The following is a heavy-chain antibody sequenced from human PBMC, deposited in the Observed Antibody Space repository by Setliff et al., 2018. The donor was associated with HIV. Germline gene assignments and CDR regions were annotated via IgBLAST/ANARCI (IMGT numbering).Heavy chain of an antibody. CDR1: GGSISNYY. V-gene: IGHV4-4*07. Sequence: PSETLSLTCTVSGGSISNYYWSWIRQPAEKGLEWIGRIYSSGRTNYNPSLKSRVTMSLDTSKSQFSLKLSSVTAADTAVYYCAREIPYSYGGRGHPLWGQGTLVTVSS. CDR3: AREIPYSYGGRGHPL. J-gene: IGHJ4*02. D-gene: IGHD3-22*01. CDR2: IYSSGRT.